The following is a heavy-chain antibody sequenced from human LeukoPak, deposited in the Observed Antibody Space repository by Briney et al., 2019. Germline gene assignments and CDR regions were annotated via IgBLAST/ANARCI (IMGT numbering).Heavy chain of an antibody. D-gene: IGHD5-24*01. V-gene: IGHV1-69*05. Sequence: SVKGSCKASGGPFRSYAISWVRPAPGQGPEWMGGIIPIFGTANYAQKFQGRVTITTDESTSTAYMELSSLRSEDTAVYYCAREAGEMAIYFDYWGQGTLVTVSS. CDR1: GGPFRSYA. CDR2: IIPIFGTA. CDR3: AREAGEMAIYFDY. J-gene: IGHJ4*02.